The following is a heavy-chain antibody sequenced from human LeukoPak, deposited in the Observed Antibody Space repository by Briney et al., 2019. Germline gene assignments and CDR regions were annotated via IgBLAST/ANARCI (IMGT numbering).Heavy chain of an antibody. Sequence: SETLSLTCSLSGGSIRNYYWRWIRQPPGKGLESIGYMYYNRKPKYNPSFESRVTMSVDTSKNQFSLNLRSVTPADTAVYYCARALDYGDSIDYWGQGTLVTVSS. J-gene: IGHJ4*02. D-gene: IGHD4-17*01. CDR2: MYYNRKP. V-gene: IGHV4-59*01. CDR1: GGSIRNYY. CDR3: ARALDYGDSIDY.